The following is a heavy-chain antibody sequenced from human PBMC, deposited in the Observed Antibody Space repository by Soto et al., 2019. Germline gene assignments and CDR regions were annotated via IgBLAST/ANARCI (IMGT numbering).Heavy chain of an antibody. CDR1: GFTVSSNY. D-gene: IGHD2-8*01. CDR2: IYSGGST. Sequence: PGGSLRLSCAASGFTVSSNYMSWVRQAPGKGLEWVSVIYSGGSTYYADSVKGRSTISRDNSKNTLYLQMNSLRAEDTAVYYCARDLRYCTNGVCYNWFDPWGQGTLVTVSS. J-gene: IGHJ5*02. V-gene: IGHV3-53*01. CDR3: ARDLRYCTNGVCYNWFDP.